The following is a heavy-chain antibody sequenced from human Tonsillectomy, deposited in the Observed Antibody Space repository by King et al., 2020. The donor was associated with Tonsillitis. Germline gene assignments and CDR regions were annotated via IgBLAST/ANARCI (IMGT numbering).Heavy chain of an antibody. CDR1: GLTFSSYW. D-gene: IGHD2-15*01. V-gene: IGHV3-7*03. CDR2: IKQDGSEK. CDR3: ARDIKDQFYCSGGSCYIDY. J-gene: IGHJ4*02. Sequence: DVQLVESGGGLVQPGGSLRLSCAASGLTFSSYWMNWVRQAPGKGLEWVANIKQDGSEKYYVDSVKGRFTISRDNAKNSLYLQMNSLRAEDTAVYYCARDIKDQFYCSGGSCYIDYWGQGTLVTVSS.